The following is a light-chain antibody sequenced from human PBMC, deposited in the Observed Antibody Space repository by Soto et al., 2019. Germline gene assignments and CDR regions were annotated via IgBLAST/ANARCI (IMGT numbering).Light chain of an antibody. J-gene: IGKJ5*01. CDR3: QQRSNCPIT. V-gene: IGKV3-11*01. Sequence: EIVLTQSPATLSLSPGERATLSCRASQSVSSYLAWYQQKPGQAPRLLIYDASNRATGIPARFSGSGSGTDFTLTISSLEPEDFAVDYCQQRSNCPITFGQGTRLEIK. CDR1: QSVSSY. CDR2: DAS.